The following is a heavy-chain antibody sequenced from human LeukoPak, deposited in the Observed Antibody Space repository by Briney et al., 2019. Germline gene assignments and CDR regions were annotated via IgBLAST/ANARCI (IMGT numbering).Heavy chain of an antibody. CDR3: AREDRCSGGSCYWYSY. V-gene: IGHV4-34*01. CDR1: GGSFSGYY. CDR2: INHSGST. D-gene: IGHD2-15*01. Sequence: SETLSLTCAVYGGSFSGYYWSWIRQPPGKGLEWIGEINHSGSTNYNPSLKSRVTISVDTSKNQFSLKLSSVTAADTAVYYCAREDRCSGGSCYWYSYWGQGTLVTVSS. J-gene: IGHJ4*02.